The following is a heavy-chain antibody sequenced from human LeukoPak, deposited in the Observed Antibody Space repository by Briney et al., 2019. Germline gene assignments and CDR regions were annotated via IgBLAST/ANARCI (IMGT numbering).Heavy chain of an antibody. CDR1: GFTFSSYW. J-gene: IGHJ3*02. CDR3: ARDADLGATISGAFDI. CDR2: IKQDGSEK. Sequence: GGSLRLSCAASGFTFSSYWMSWVRQAPGKGLEWVANIKQDGSEKYYVDSVKGRFTVSRDNAKNSVYVQMNRLRVEDTAIYYCARDADLGATISGAFDIWGQGRKVTVSS. D-gene: IGHD5-24*01. V-gene: IGHV3-7*01.